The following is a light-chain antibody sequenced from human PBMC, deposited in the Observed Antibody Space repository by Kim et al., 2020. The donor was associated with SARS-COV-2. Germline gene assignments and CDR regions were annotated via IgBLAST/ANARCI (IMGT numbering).Light chain of an antibody. J-gene: IGLJ2*01. V-gene: IGLV6-57*04. CDR3: QSYNRSNVV. CDR1: SGSIDDNY. CDR2: EHD. Sequence: NFMLTQPLSVSESPGKTVTISCTRSSGSIDDNYVQWYQQRPGGVPTAVIYEHDQRPSGVSDRFSGSIDNSSNSASLTISGLKTEDEADYYCQSYNRSNVVFGGGTQLTVL.